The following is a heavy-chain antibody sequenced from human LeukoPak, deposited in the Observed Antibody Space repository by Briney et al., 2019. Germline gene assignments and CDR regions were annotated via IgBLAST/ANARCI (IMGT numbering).Heavy chain of an antibody. CDR3: AKADVGTAMATTFDY. Sequence: SVKVSCKASGGTFSSYAISWVRQAPGQGLEWMGRIIPILGIANYAQKFQGRVTITADKSTSTAYMELSSLRAEDTAVYYCAKADVGTAMATTFDYWGQGTLVTVSS. CDR2: IIPILGIA. J-gene: IGHJ4*02. D-gene: IGHD5-18*01. CDR1: GGTFSSYA. V-gene: IGHV1-69*04.